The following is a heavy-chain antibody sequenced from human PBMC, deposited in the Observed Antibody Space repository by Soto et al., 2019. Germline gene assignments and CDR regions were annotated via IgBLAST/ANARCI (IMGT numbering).Heavy chain of an antibody. Sequence: ASVKVSCKVSGYTLTELSMHWVRQAPGKGLEWMGGLDPEDGETIYAQKLQGRVTMTEDTSTDTAYMELSSLRSEDTAVYYCATDRRYSRRMGDAFDIWGQGKMVTVS. CDR2: LDPEDGET. V-gene: IGHV1-24*01. J-gene: IGHJ3*02. D-gene: IGHD6-13*01. CDR3: ATDRRYSRRMGDAFDI. CDR1: GYTLTELS.